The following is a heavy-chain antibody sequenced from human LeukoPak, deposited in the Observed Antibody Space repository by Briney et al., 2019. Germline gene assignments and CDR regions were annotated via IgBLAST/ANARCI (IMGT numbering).Heavy chain of an antibody. Sequence: GGSLRLSCAASGFTFDDYGMSWVRQAPGKGLEWVSGINWNGGSTGYADSVKGRFTISRDNAKNSLYLQMNSLRAEDTAVYYCAREVSGDDFWSGYFYFDYWGQGTLVTVSS. V-gene: IGHV3-20*04. CDR3: AREVSGDDFWSGYFYFDY. J-gene: IGHJ4*02. CDR2: INWNGGST. D-gene: IGHD3-3*01. CDR1: GFTFDDYG.